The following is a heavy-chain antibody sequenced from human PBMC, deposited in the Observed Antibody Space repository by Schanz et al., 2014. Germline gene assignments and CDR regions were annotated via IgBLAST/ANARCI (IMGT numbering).Heavy chain of an antibody. CDR3: ARDWSPGPKNAFDI. CDR2: INPNSAT. D-gene: IGHD2-8*02. J-gene: IGHJ3*02. CDR1: GYSFTDYY. Sequence: QVQLVQSGAEVKKPGASVKVSCKASGYSFTDYYMHWVRQAPGQGLEWMGRINPNSATRYAQNFQDKVTMTRDTSSSTAYMEVTSLRLDDTAIYYCARDWSPGPKNAFDIWGPGTMVTVSS. V-gene: IGHV1-2*06.